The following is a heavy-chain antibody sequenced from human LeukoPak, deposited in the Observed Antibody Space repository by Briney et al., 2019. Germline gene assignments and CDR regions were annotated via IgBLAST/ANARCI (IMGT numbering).Heavy chain of an antibody. J-gene: IGHJ5*02. Sequence: SETLSLTCAVYGDSISSYYWSWIRQPPGKGLEWIGYISHTGNTNYNPSLTGRLTISLDTSKSQVSLQLTSVTAADTAVYYCARSEAIYSSSVSRFDPWGQGTLVTVSS. D-gene: IGHD6-13*01. CDR3: ARSEAIYSSSVSRFDP. CDR1: GDSISSYY. CDR2: ISHTGNT. V-gene: IGHV4-59*01.